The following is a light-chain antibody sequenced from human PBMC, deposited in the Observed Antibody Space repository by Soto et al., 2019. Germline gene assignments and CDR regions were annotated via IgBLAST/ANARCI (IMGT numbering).Light chain of an antibody. Sequence: QPVLTQPASVSGSPGQSITISCTGTSSDVGGYNYVSWYQQHPGKAPKLMIFEVTNRPSGVSYRFSGSKSGNTAFLTISGLQAEDEADYYCSSYTSSSTVLFGGGTKVTVL. J-gene: IGLJ2*01. CDR2: EVT. CDR1: SSDVGGYNY. CDR3: SSYTSSSTVL. V-gene: IGLV2-14*01.